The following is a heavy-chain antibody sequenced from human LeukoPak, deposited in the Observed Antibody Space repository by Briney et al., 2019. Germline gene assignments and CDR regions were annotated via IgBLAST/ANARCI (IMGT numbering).Heavy chain of an antibody. V-gene: IGHV1-18*01. D-gene: IGHD2-2*01. CDR1: GYTFTSYG. CDR2: ISAYNGNT. Sequence: GASVKVSCKASGYTFTSYGISWVRQAPGQGLEWMGWISAYNGNTSYAQKFQGRVTMTRDTSTNTVYMELSSVRSEDTAVYYCARGEGEKVVVLPADFDYWGQGTLVTVSS. CDR3: ARGEGEKVVVLPADFDY. J-gene: IGHJ4*02.